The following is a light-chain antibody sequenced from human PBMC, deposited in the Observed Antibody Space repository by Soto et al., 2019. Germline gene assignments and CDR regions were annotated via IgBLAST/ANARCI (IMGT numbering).Light chain of an antibody. CDR1: ESIGNY. J-gene: IGKJ4*01. CDR2: DAS. Sequence: EVVLTQSPATLSLSPGERATLSCRASESIGNYLAWYQQKLGQAPKLLIYDASHSAIGITGRFSGDGSGTDFTLTIISLEPEDFAVYYCQWRSDWPPRLTFGGGTKVEIK. CDR3: QWRSDWPPRLT. V-gene: IGKV3-11*01.